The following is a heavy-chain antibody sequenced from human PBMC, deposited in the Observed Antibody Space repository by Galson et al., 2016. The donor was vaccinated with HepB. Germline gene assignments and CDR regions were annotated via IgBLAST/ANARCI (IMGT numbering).Heavy chain of an antibody. CDR1: GDSISSNY. CDR2: NSYSGGS. V-gene: IGHV4-59*01. D-gene: IGHD2-2*02. J-gene: IGHJ3*02. CDR3: VRHHTIPRGASQI. Sequence: SETLSLTCTVSGDSISSNYWSWIRQPPGKGLEWIAFNSYSGGSNYNPSLRSRVTFSLDTSNNQFSLKLNPVTAADTAVYYCVRHHTIPRGASQIWGQGALVVVSS.